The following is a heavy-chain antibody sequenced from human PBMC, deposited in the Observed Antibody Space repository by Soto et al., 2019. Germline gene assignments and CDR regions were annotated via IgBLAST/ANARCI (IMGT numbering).Heavy chain of an antibody. CDR1: GYRFTTYG. J-gene: IGHJ4*02. CDR2: FNPDNQNA. D-gene: IGHD3-16*01. Sequence: ASVKVSCKVSGYRFTTYGINWVRQAPGQGLEWVGWFNPDNQNANYAQKFQDRVSLTTDSSTNTAYMELRDLRSDDTAVYYCARVRFGDPFDFWGQGSLVTVSS. V-gene: IGHV1-18*01. CDR3: ARVRFGDPFDF.